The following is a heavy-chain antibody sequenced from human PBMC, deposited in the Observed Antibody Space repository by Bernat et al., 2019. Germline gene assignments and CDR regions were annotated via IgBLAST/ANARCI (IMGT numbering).Heavy chain of an antibody. CDR3: ATRDPDYYDSSGYYPFQH. CDR1: GGSISSGDYY. V-gene: IGHV4-30-4*01. J-gene: IGHJ1*01. CDR2: IYYSGST. Sequence: QVQLQESGPGLVKPSQTLSLTCTVSGGSISSGDYYWSWIRQPPGKGLEWIGYIYYSGSTYYNPSLKSRVTISVDTSENQFSLKLSSVTAADTAVYYCATRDPDYYDSSGYYPFQHWGQGTLVTVSS. D-gene: IGHD3-22*01.